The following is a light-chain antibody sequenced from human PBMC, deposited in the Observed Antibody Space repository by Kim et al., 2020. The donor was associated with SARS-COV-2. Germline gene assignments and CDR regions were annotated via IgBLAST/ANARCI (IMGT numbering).Light chain of an antibody. CDR1: QRISSN. CDR2: GAS. J-gene: IGKJ2*01. CDR3: QQYLNWLPYT. Sequence: GSPGESAPLACRTSQRISSNLAWYQQKPGQAPRLLIDGASTRASGIPARFSGSGSGTEFTLTISNVQSEDVAVYYCQQYLNWLPYTFGQGTKLEI. V-gene: IGKV3-15*01.